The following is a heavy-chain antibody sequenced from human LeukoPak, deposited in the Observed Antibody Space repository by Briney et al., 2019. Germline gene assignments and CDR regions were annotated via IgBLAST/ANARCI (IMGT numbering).Heavy chain of an antibody. J-gene: IGHJ4*02. Sequence: SVKVSCKASGGSFSNYAIIWVRQAPGQGLEWMGGIIPIFGTANYAQKFQGRVTITTDESTSTDYMELSTLRSEDTAVYYCARGAILEWLPLSDSSRYYFDYWGQGTLVTVSS. D-gene: IGHD3-3*02. CDR2: IIPIFGTA. V-gene: IGHV1-69*05. CDR1: GGSFSNYA. CDR3: ARGAILEWLPLSDSSRYYFDY.